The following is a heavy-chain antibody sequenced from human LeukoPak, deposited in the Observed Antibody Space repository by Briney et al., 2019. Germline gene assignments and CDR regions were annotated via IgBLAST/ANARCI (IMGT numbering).Heavy chain of an antibody. J-gene: IGHJ6*02. D-gene: IGHD3-10*01. CDR3: ASYSFGEFPKSDRYYYYGMDV. V-gene: IGHV1-69*04. Sequence: ASVKVSCKASGGTFSSYAISWVRQAPGQGLEWMGRIIPILGIANYAQKFQGRVTITADKSTSTAYMELSSLRSEDTAVYYCASYSFGEFPKSDRYYYYGMDVWGQGTTVTVSS. CDR1: GGTFSSYA. CDR2: IIPILGIA.